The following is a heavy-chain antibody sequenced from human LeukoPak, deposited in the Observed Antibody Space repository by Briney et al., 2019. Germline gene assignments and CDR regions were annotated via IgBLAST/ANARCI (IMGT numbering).Heavy chain of an antibody. CDR1: GGTFSSYA. D-gene: IGHD1-26*01. Sequence: GASVKVSCKASGGTFSSYAISWVRQAPGQGLEWMGGIIPIFGTANYAQKFQGRVTITTDESTSTAYMELSSLRSEDTAVYYCARDLKGGSYYLGDNYYYYMDVWGKGTTVTVSS. V-gene: IGHV1-69*05. CDR2: IIPIFGTA. J-gene: IGHJ6*03. CDR3: ARDLKGGSYYLGDNYYYYMDV.